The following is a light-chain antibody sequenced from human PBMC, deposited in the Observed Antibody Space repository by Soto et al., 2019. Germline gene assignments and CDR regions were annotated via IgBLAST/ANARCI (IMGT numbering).Light chain of an antibody. J-gene: IGKJ2*01. CDR3: QKYNSAPHT. CDR2: AAS. V-gene: IGKV1-27*01. Sequence: DIQMTQSPSSLSASVGDRVTITCLASQGISNYLAWYQQKPGKVPKLLIYAASTLQSGVPSRFSGSGSGTDCTLTISSLQPEDVATYYCQKYNSAPHTFGQGTKLEI. CDR1: QGISNY.